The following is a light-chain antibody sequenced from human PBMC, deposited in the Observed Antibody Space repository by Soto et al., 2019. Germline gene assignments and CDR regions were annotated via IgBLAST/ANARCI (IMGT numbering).Light chain of an antibody. V-gene: IGKV3-11*01. CDR2: DTS. Sequence: EIVLTQSPATLSLSPGERATLSCRASQSISSYLAWYQQKPGQAPRLLIYDTSNRATGIPARLSGSGSGTDFTLTISSLEPEDFAVYYCQQRINWPITFGQGTRLKMK. CDR3: QQRINWPIT. CDR1: QSISSY. J-gene: IGKJ5*01.